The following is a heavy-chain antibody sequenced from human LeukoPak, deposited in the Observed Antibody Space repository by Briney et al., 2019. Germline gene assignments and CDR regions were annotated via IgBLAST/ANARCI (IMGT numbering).Heavy chain of an antibody. D-gene: IGHD4-23*01. CDR3: VRGMSTPGVDH. J-gene: IGHJ4*02. CDR1: GGSISNYY. CDR2: IYSSGNT. Sequence: PSETLSLTCTVSGGSISNYYWSWIRQPPGEGLEYIGYIYSSGNTIYNPSLKSRVTISLDTSKNQFSLKLTSVPPADTAVYYCVRGMSTPGVDHWGQGTLVIVSS. V-gene: IGHV4-59*01.